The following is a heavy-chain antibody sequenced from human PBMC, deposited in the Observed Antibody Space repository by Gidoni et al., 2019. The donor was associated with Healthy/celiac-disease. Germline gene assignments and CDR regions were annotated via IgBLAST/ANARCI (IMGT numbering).Heavy chain of an antibody. CDR3: ASREDPIVGATRTFAAPLL. CDR2: IYYSGST. D-gene: IGHD1-26*01. Sequence: QLQLQESGPGLVKPSETLSLTCTVSGGSISSSSYYWGWIRQPPGKGLEWIGSIYYSGSTYYNPSLKSRVTISVDTSKNQFSLKLSSVTAADTAVYYCASREDPIVGATRTFAAPLLWGQGTLVTVSS. CDR1: GGSISSSSYY. J-gene: IGHJ4*02. V-gene: IGHV4-39*01.